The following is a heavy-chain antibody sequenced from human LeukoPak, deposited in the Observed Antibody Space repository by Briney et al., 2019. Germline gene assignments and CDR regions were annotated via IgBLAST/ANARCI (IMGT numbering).Heavy chain of an antibody. CDR3: ARGVVIAPQTFDY. J-gene: IGHJ4*02. D-gene: IGHD2-21*01. CDR1: GGSISSTSYY. V-gene: IGHV4-39*07. CDR2: IYYSGST. Sequence: SEILSLTCTVSGGSISSTSYYWGWIRQPPGKGLEWIGNIYYSGSTYYNPSLKSRVTISLDTSKNQFSPKLSSVTAADTAVYYCARGVVIAPQTFDYWGQGTLVTVSS.